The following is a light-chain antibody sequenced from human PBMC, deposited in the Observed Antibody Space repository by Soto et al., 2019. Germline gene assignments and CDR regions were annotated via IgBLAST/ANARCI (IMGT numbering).Light chain of an antibody. J-gene: IGKJ5*01. V-gene: IGKV1-5*01. Sequence: IQVNQASFTLFASLGGKGNLTCRASQSISSWLTWYQQKPGKAPKLLIYDASSLESGVPSRFSGSGSGTEFTLTISSLQPDDFATYYCQQYNSYLITFGQGTRLEIK. CDR1: QSISSW. CDR2: DAS. CDR3: QQYNSYLIT.